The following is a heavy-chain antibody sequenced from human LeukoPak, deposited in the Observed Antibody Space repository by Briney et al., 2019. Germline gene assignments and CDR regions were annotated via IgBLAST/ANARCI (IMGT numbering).Heavy chain of an antibody. V-gene: IGHV3-33*01. J-gene: IGHJ4*02. CDR3: ARGPQYSSSYDY. D-gene: IGHD6-13*01. Sequence: GGSLRLSCAASGFTFSSYGMHWVRQAPGKGLEWVAVIWYDGSNKYYADSVKGRFTISRDNSKNTLYLQMNSLSAEDTAVYYCARGPQYSSSYDYWGQGTLVIVSS. CDR2: IWYDGSNK. CDR1: GFTFSSYG.